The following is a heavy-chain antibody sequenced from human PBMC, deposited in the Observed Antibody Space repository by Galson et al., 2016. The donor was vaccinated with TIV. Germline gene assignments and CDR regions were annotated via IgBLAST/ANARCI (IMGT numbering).Heavy chain of an antibody. D-gene: IGHD3-22*01. Sequence: SLRLSCAASGITFSSFAMTWVRQAPGKGLEWVSRISAGGGRTDYADSVKGRFTISRDNPKNTLYLQMSSLRADDTAVYFCAKMDSSGFDYVRRFDFWGQGTLATVSS. J-gene: IGHJ4*02. V-gene: IGHV3-23*01. CDR1: GITFSSFA. CDR3: AKMDSSGFDYVRRFDF. CDR2: ISAGGGRT.